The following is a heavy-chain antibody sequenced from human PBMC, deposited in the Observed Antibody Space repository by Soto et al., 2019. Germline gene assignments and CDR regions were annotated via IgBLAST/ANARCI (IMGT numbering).Heavy chain of an antibody. Sequence: EVQLVESGGGLVQPGGSLKLSCAASGFTISDAALHWVRQASGKGLEWVGRIRAKAYSYATAYAASVKGRFTISRDDSKNTAYLQMNSLKTEDTAVYYCTRHSVDYWGQGTLVTVSS. V-gene: IGHV3-73*01. CDR1: GFTISDAA. CDR3: TRHSVDY. CDR2: IRAKAYSYAT. J-gene: IGHJ4*02.